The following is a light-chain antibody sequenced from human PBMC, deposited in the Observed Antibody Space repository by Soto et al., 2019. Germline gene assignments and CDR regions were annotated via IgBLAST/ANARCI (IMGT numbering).Light chain of an antibody. CDR3: AAWDDSLTAHWV. V-gene: IGLV1-44*01. CDR1: RSNIGSNT. CDR2: SNN. J-gene: IGLJ3*02. Sequence: QSVLTQPPSASGTPGQRVTISCVGSRSNIGSNTVNWYQQLPGTAPKVLIYSNNERPSGVPDRFSGSKSGPSASLAISGLQSEDEADYYCAAWDDSLTAHWVFGGGTKLTVL.